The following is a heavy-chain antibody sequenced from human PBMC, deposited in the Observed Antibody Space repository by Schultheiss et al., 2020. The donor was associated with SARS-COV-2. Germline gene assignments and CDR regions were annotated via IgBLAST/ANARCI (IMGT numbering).Heavy chain of an antibody. D-gene: IGHD2-15*01. J-gene: IGHJ1*01. CDR1: GGSISSSSYY. Sequence: SETLSLTCTVSGGSISSSSYYWGWIRQPPGKGLEWIGEINHSGSTNYNPSLKSRVTISVDTSKNQFSLKLSSVTAADTAVYYCAVTLRADRSGSAEYFQHWGQGTLVTVSS. CDR3: AVTLRADRSGSAEYFQH. CDR2: INHSGST. V-gene: IGHV4-39*07.